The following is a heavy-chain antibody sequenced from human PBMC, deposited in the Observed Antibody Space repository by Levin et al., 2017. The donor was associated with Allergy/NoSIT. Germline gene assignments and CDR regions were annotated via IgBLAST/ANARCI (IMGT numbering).Heavy chain of an antibody. V-gene: IGHV4-34*01. J-gene: IGHJ6*03. CDR3: ARELGEEVRGVYYYYYMDV. D-gene: IGHD3-10*01. CDR1: GGSFSGYY. CDR2: INHSGST. Sequence: SSETLSLTCAVYGGSFSGYYWSWIRQPPGKGLEWIGEINHSGSTNYNPSLKSRVTISVDTSKNQFSLKLSSVTAADTTVYYCARELGEEVRGVYYYYYMDVWGKGTTVTVSS.